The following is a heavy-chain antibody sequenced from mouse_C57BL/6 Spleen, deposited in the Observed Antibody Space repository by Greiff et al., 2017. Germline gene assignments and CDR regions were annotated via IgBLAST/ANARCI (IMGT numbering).Heavy chain of an antibody. J-gene: IGHJ3*01. CDR2: INPNYGTT. V-gene: IGHV1-39*01. D-gene: IGHD1-1*01. CDR1: GYSFTDYN. CDR3: ARGDSITTVVPSFAY. Sequence: VQLQQSGPELVKPGASVKISCKASGYSFTDYNMNWVQQSNGKSLEWIGVINPNYGTTSYNQKFKGKATLTVDQSSSTAYMQLNSLTSEDSAVYYCARGDSITTVVPSFAYWGQGTLVTVSA.